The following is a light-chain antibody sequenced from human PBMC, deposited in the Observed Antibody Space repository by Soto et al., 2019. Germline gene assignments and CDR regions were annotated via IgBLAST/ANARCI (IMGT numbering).Light chain of an antibody. Sequence: QSALTQPRSVSASPGQSVTISCTGTSSDVGSYKSVSWYQQSPGKAPKLMIYDVNKRPSGVPDRFSGSKSGNTASLTISGLQAEDESDYYCCSYGGSYSGVFGGGTKLTVL. V-gene: IGLV2-11*01. CDR1: SSDVGSYKS. CDR3: CSYGGSYSGV. J-gene: IGLJ3*02. CDR2: DVN.